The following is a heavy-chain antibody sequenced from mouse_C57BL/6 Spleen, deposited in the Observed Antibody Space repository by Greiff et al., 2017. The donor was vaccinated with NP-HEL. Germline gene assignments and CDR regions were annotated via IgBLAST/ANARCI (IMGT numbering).Heavy chain of an antibody. CDR3: ARWEYRAY. V-gene: IGHV1-50*01. Sequence: QVQLQQPGAELVKPGASVKLSCKASGYTFTSYWMQWVKQRPGQGLEWIGEIDPSDSYPNYNQKFKGQATLTVDTSSSKAYMQLSSLTSEDSAVYYCARWEYRAYWGQGTLVTVSA. CDR2: IDPSDSYP. CDR1: GYTFTSYW. J-gene: IGHJ3*01. D-gene: IGHD2-10*02.